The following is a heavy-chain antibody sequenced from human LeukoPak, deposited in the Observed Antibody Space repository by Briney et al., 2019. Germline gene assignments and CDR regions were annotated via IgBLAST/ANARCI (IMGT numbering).Heavy chain of an antibody. V-gene: IGHV3-15*01. CDR2: IKSKTDGWTT. J-gene: IGHJ4*02. Sequence: GGSLRLSCAASGFTFSNAWMSWVRQAPGKGLEWVGRIKSKTDGWTTDYAAPVKGRFTISRDDSKNTLYLQMSSLKTEDTAVYYCTSLSSGWYRADYWGQGTLVTVSS. D-gene: IGHD6-19*01. CDR1: GFTFSNAW. CDR3: TSLSSGWYRADY.